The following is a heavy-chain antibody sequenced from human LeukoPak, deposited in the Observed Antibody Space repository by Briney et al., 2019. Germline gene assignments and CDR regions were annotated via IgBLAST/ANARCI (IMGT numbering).Heavy chain of an antibody. CDR2: INPNSGGT. V-gene: IGHV1-2*02. Sequence: GASVKVSCKASGYTFTGYYMHWVRQAPGQGLEWMGWINPNSGGTNYAQKFQGRVTMSRDTSISTAYMELSRLRSDDTAVYCCARALRYCSSTSCSLAHYHYYMDVWGKGTTVTVSS. J-gene: IGHJ6*03. D-gene: IGHD2-2*01. CDR3: ARALRYCSSTSCSLAHYHYYMDV. CDR1: GYTFTGYY.